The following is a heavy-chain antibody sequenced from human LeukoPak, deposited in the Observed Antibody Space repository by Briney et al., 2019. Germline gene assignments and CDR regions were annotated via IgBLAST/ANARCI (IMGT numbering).Heavy chain of an antibody. V-gene: IGHV3-7*01. CDR2: INKDGSAK. D-gene: IGHD2-15*01. Sequence: GGSLRLSCAASGFTFSSYVMSWVRQAPGKGLEWVANINKDGSAKYYVDSVKGRFTISRDNAKNSLYLQMNSLRAEDTAVYYCARDDGGLGYCSGGSCYSHFDSWGQGTLVTVSS. CDR3: ARDDGGLGYCSGGSCYSHFDS. J-gene: IGHJ4*02. CDR1: GFTFSSYV.